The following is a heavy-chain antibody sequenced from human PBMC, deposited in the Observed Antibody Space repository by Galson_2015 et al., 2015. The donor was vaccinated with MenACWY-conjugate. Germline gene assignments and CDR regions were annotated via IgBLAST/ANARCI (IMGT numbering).Heavy chain of an antibody. J-gene: IGHJ4*02. CDR3: ARGTYYYDSSGYSHFDY. CDR1: GFTFSSYW. CDR2: IKQDGGEK. V-gene: IGHV3-7*03. D-gene: IGHD3-22*01. Sequence: SLRLSCAASGFTFSSYWMSWVRQAPGKGLEWVANIKQDGGEKYYMDSVKGRFTISRDNAKNSLYLQMNSLRAEDTAVYYCARGTYYYDSSGYSHFDYWGQGTLVTVSS.